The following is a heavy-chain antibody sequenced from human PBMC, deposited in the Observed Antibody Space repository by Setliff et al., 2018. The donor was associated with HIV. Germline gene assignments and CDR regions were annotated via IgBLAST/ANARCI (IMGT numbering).Heavy chain of an antibody. CDR2: INWNGGST. V-gene: IGHV3-20*04. D-gene: IGHD6-13*01. CDR3: ARVPYSSSWSFDY. Sequence: PGGSLRLSCAASGFIFDDYTMHWVRQAPGKGLEWVSLINWNGGSTGYADSVKGRFTISRDNAKNSLYLQMNSLRAEDTAVYYCARVPYSSSWSFDYWGQGTLVTVSS. CDR1: GFIFDDYT. J-gene: IGHJ4*02.